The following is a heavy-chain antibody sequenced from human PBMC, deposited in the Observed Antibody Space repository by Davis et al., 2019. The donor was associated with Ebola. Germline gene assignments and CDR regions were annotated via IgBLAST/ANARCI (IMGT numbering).Heavy chain of an antibody. CDR1: GKSFRGHY. J-gene: IGHJ4*02. CDR3: ASTIFGVVINPYYFDY. V-gene: IGHV4-34*01. CDR2: INHSGIT. D-gene: IGHD3-3*01. Sequence: SETLSLTCAVYGKSFRGHYCTWIRQSPGKGLEWIGEINHSGITNYNPSLKSRVTISVDRSKNQFSLKLGSVTAADTAVYYCASTIFGVVINPYYFDYWGQGTLVTVSS.